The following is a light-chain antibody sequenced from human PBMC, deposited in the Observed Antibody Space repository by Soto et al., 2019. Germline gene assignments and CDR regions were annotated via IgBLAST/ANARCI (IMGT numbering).Light chain of an antibody. V-gene: IGKV3-20*01. CDR2: GAS. CDR3: QQYGSSPRT. J-gene: IGKJ1*01. CDR1: QSVSGSF. Sequence: EIVLTQSPGTLSLSPGERATLSCRASQSVSGSFLAWHQQKPGQAPRLLIYGASSRATGIPDRFSGSGSGTDFTLTISSLEPEDFAVYYCQQYGSSPRTFGQGTKVEIK.